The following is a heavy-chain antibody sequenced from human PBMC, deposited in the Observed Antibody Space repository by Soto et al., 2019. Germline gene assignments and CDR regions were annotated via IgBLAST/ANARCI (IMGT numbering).Heavy chain of an antibody. CDR3: ARTESGTFDP. V-gene: IGHV4-30-2*01. CDR1: GGSISSGGYS. J-gene: IGHJ5*02. D-gene: IGHD1-7*01. Sequence: SETLSLTCTVSGGSISSGGYSWSWIRQPPGKGLEWIGYIYHSGSTYYNPSLKSRVTISVDRSKNQFSLKLSSVTAADTAVYYCARTESGTFDPWGQGTLVTSPQ. CDR2: IYHSGST.